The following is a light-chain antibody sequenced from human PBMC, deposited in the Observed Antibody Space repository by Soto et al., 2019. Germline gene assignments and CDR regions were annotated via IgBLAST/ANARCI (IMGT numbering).Light chain of an antibody. CDR3: QQYNDWPIT. V-gene: IGKV3-15*01. Sequence: EVVLTQSPATLSMSPGDGATLSCRASQSVSSNFAWYHQKPGQAPRLLIYGASTRATGIPARFSGSGSGTEFTLTISSLQSEDFAVYYCQQYNDWPITFGQGTRLEIK. CDR2: GAS. J-gene: IGKJ5*01. CDR1: QSVSSN.